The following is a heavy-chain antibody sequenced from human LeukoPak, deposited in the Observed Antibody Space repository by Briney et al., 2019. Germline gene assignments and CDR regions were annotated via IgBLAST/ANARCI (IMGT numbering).Heavy chain of an antibody. J-gene: IGHJ5*02. Sequence: GGSLRLSCAAPGFTFSDSSIHWVRQASGKGLKWIGLMDKKLNGYLTAYSASVRGRFTISRDDSQNTAFLQMDSLTTEDTALYYCTRDSGTYNWLDPWGQGTLVTVSS. CDR3: TRDSGTYNWLDP. V-gene: IGHV3-73*01. CDR2: MDKKLNGYLT. D-gene: IGHD1-26*01. CDR1: GFTFSDSS.